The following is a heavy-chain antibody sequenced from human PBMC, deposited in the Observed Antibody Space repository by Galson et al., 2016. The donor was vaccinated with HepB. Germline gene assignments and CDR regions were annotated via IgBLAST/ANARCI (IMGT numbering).Heavy chain of an antibody. Sequence: SETLSLTCIVSGGSISSYYWSWIRQTAGRGLEWIGRVYISVRTGVTTNYNPSLKSRVYMSVDTSKNHFSLNLTSVTAADPAVYYCARGGGFIPKIDHWGQGILVTVSS. J-gene: IGHJ4*02. D-gene: IGHD5-12*01. V-gene: IGHV4-4*07. CDR3: ARGGGFIPKIDH. CDR1: GGSISSYY. CDR2: VYISVRTGVTT.